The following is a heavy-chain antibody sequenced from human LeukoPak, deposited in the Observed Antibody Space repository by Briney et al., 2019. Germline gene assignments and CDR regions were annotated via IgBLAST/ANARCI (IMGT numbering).Heavy chain of an antibody. D-gene: IGHD3-3*01. CDR3: ARGGYDFWSGYRDAFDI. V-gene: IGHV4-59*01. Sequence: PSETLSLTCTVSGGSISSYYWSWIRQPPGKGLEWVGYIYYSGSTNYNPSLKSRGTISVDTSKNQFSLKLSSVTAADTAVYYCARGGYDFWSGYRDAFDIWGQGTMVTVSS. J-gene: IGHJ3*02. CDR1: GGSISSYY. CDR2: IYYSGST.